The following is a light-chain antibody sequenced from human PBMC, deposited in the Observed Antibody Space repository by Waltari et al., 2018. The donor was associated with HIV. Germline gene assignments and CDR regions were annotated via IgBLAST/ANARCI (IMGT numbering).Light chain of an antibody. CDR2: AAS. CDR1: QGISSY. J-gene: IGKJ5*01. CDR3: QQLNRYAIT. V-gene: IGKV1-9*01. Sequence: DIHLTKPPSFLSAPVGERVTITCRPSQGISSYLAWYQQKSGKPPKLLIYAASTLQSGVPSRFSGSGSGTECTLTISSLQPEDFATYYCQQLNRYAITFGQGTRLEIK.